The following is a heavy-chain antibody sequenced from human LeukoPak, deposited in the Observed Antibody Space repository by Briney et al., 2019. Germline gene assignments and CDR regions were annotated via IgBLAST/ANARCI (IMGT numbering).Heavy chain of an antibody. D-gene: IGHD3-22*01. V-gene: IGHV4-34*01. J-gene: IGHJ4*02. CDR1: GGSFSGYY. Sequence: SETLSLTCAVYGGSFSGYYWSWIRQPPGKGLEWIGDINHSGSTNYNPSLKSRVTISVDTSENQFSLKLSSVTAADTAVYYCARVKRITMIVVVTKEYYFDYWGQGTLVTVSS. CDR3: ARVKRITMIVVVTKEYYFDY. CDR2: INHSGST.